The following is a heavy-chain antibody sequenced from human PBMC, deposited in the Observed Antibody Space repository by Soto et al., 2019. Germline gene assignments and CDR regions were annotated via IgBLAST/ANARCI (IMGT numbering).Heavy chain of an antibody. CDR3: ATSLTMARGHDY. CDR1: GYTFTAYY. Sequence: ASVKVSCKASGYTFTAYYVHWVRQAPGQGLEWMGWINPNNGGTYYAQKFQGRVTMTSDTSISTAYMELSRLRSDDTAVYYCATSLTMARGHDYWGQGTLVTVS. CDR2: INPNNGGT. D-gene: IGHD3-10*01. J-gene: IGHJ4*02. V-gene: IGHV1-2*02.